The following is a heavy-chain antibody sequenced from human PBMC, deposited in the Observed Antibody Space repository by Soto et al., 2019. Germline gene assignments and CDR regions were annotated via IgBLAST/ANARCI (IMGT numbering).Heavy chain of an antibody. Sequence: SETLSLTCTVSGGSISNYYWSWIRHPPGKKLEWIGSIYYSGSTYYNPPLNSQVTISVDTSKNQFSLNVISVTAADTAVYYCRRSSRYSTDVWGQGTTVTVSS. V-gene: IGHV4-59*05. CDR3: RRSSRYSTDV. CDR1: GGSISNYY. CDR2: IYYSGST. D-gene: IGHD6-13*01. J-gene: IGHJ6*02.